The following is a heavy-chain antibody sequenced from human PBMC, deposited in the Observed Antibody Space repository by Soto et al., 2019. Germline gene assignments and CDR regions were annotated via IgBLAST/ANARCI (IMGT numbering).Heavy chain of an antibody. Sequence: HVRLEQSGPEVKKTGASVKVSCKASGYTFTSYGISWVRQAPGQGLEWMGWINIYSGDANYAQSFQDRVTMTRDTSTNTVYMEMRTLRSDDTAVYYCARALYYYDNSGLAYWGQGTLVTVSS. J-gene: IGHJ4*02. CDR1: GYTFTSYG. CDR3: ARALYYYDNSGLAY. V-gene: IGHV1-18*01. CDR2: INIYSGDA. D-gene: IGHD3-22*01.